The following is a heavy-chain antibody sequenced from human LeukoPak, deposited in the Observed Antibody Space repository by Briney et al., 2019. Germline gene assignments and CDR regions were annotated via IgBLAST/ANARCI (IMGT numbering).Heavy chain of an antibody. J-gene: IGHJ5*02. Sequence: GGSLRLSCAASGFTFSSYGMHWVRQAPGKGLEWVAVVSYDGSNKYYADSVKGRFTISRVNSKNTLYLQMNSLRAEDTAVYYWAKRRSERAPGRGFDPWGQGTLVTVSS. V-gene: IGHV3-30*18. CDR1: GFTFSSYG. D-gene: IGHD5-24*01. CDR3: AKRRSERAPGRGFDP. CDR2: VSYDGSNK.